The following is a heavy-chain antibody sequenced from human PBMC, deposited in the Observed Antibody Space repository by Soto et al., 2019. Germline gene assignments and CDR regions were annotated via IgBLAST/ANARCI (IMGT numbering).Heavy chain of an antibody. V-gene: IGHV3-33*06. J-gene: IGHJ4*02. D-gene: IGHD2-2*01. CDR1: GDTFSNYG. CDR3: AQGDTSDPFQY. Sequence: GGSLRLSCAATGDTFSNYGMHWVRQAPGKGLEWVAVIWYDGSSKFYADSVKGRFTISRDNSKILLYLQMNSLRPEDTAMYYCAQGDTSDPFQYWGRGTQVTVSS. CDR2: IWYDGSSK.